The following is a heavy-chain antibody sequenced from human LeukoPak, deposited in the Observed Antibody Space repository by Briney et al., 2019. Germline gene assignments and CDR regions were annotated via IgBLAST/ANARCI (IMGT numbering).Heavy chain of an antibody. J-gene: IGHJ4*02. CDR3: ARGDYDFWSGYYGSPYFDY. CDR1: GFTFSGYA. V-gene: IGHV3-64*01. CDR2: ISSNGGST. D-gene: IGHD3-3*01. Sequence: PGGSLRLSCAASGFTFSGYAKHWVRQAPGKGLEYVSAISSNGGSTYYANSVKGRFTISRDNSKNTLYLQMGSLRAEDMAVYYCARGDYDFWSGYYGSPYFDYWGQGTLVTVSS.